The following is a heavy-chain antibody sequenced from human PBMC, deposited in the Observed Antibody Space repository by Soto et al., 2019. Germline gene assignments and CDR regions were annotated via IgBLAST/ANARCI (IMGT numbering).Heavy chain of an antibody. Sequence: GGSLRLSCAASGFGFDEYNMHWVRQAPGKGLEWVSLITWNGGNTYYADSVKGRFTISRDGTTQSVSLQMTGLKREDTGLYYCARETLSFGSALDVWGQGTTVTVSS. J-gene: IGHJ6*02. CDR3: ARETLSFGSALDV. V-gene: IGHV3-43*01. CDR1: GFGFDEYN. CDR2: ITWNGGNT. D-gene: IGHD3-3*01.